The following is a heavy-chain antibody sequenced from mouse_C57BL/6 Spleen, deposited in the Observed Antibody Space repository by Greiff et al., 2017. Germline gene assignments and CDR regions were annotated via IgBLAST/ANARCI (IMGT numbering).Heavy chain of an antibody. CDR2: IDPETGGT. D-gene: IGHD1-1*02. Sequence: QVQLQQPGAELVRPGASVTLSCKASGYTFTDYEMHWVKQTPVHGLEWIGAIDPETGGTAYNQKFKGKAILTVDKSSSTAYMQLRSLTSEDSAVYYYYRTGGCFDYWGQGTTLTVSS. V-gene: IGHV1-15*01. CDR1: GYTFTDYE. CDR3: YRTGGCFDY. J-gene: IGHJ2*01.